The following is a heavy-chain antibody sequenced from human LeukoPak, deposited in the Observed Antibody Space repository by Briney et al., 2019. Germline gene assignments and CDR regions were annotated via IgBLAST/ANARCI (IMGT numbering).Heavy chain of an antibody. V-gene: IGHV3-7*01. J-gene: IGHJ2*01. Sequence: GGSLRLSCEVSGFTFSRYWVTWVRQAPGKGLEWVANIREDGSEKSYVDSVKGRLTCSRDNAKNSLYLQMNSLRAEDTAVYYCVRYYTRHSWYFDLWGRGTLVTVSS. CDR2: IREDGSEK. D-gene: IGHD3-10*01. CDR3: VRYYTRHSWYFDL. CDR1: GFTFSRYW.